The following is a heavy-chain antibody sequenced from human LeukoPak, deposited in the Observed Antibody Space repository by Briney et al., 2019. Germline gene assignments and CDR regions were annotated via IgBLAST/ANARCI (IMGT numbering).Heavy chain of an antibody. J-gene: IGHJ4*02. D-gene: IGHD6-13*01. V-gene: IGHV3-23*01. CDR2: ISGSGGST. Sequence: GGSLRLSCAASGFTFSSYAMSWVRQAPGKGLEWVSAISGSGGSTYYADSVKGRFTISRDNSKNTLYLEMNSLREEDTAVYYCAKGGYSSSWSYYFDYWGQGTLVTVS. CDR1: GFTFSSYA. CDR3: AKGGYSSSWSYYFDY.